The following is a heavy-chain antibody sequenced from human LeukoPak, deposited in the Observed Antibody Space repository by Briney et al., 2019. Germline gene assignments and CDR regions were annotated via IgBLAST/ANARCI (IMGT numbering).Heavy chain of an antibody. Sequence: GGSLRLSCAASGLTFSSAWMSWVRLAPGKGLEWVGRIKSNIDGGTTHYAAPVKGRFTISRDDSKATLYLQMNSLKTEDTAMYYCTYLRPNSYYYYYMGVWGKGTKVTVSS. D-gene: IGHD3-9*01. V-gene: IGHV3-15*01. CDR2: IKSNIDGGTT. CDR1: GLTFSSAW. J-gene: IGHJ6*03. CDR3: TYLRPNSYYYYYMGV.